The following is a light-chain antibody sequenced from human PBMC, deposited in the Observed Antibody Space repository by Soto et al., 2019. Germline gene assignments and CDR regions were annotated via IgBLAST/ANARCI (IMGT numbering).Light chain of an antibody. CDR1: SSDVGGYNY. V-gene: IGLV2-14*03. CDR3: SSNATSNTRQIV. CDR2: DVS. Sequence: QSVLTQPASVSGSPGQSITISCTGTSSDVGGYNYVSWYQHHPGKAPKLMIYDVSNRPSGASNRFSGSKSGNTASLTISGLQPEDEADYYCSSNATSNTRQIVFGTGTKATVL. J-gene: IGLJ1*01.